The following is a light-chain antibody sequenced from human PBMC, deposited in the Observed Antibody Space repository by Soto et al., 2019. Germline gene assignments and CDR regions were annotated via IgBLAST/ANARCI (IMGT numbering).Light chain of an antibody. Sequence: EVVMTQSPATLSVSPGERATLSCRASQSVSSYLAWYQQRPGQAPRLLIYDASNRATGIPARFSGSGSGTDFTLTISGLEPEDFAVYYCQQRSNWPLFTFGPGTRLEI. CDR3: QQRSNWPLFT. CDR2: DAS. V-gene: IGKV3-11*01. J-gene: IGKJ5*01. CDR1: QSVSSY.